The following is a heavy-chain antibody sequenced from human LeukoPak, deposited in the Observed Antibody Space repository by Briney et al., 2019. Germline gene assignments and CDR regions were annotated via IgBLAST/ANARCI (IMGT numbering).Heavy chain of an antibody. D-gene: IGHD6-19*01. CDR2: ISSSGSTI. CDR3: ARDWSSGHLDY. V-gene: IGHV3-48*03. CDR1: GFTFSSYE. Sequence: TGGSLRLSCAASGFTFSSYEMNWVRQAPGKGLEWVSYISSSGSTIYYADSVKGRFTISRDNAKNSLYLQMNSLRAEDTAVYYCARDWSSGHLDYWGQGTLVTVSS. J-gene: IGHJ4*02.